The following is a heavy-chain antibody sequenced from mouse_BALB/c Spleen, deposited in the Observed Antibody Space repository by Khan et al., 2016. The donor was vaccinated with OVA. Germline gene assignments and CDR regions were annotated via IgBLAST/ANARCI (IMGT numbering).Heavy chain of an antibody. D-gene: IGHD1-1*01. V-gene: IGHV1-20*02. CDR1: GYSFTGYF. J-gene: IGHJ2*01. CDR3: ARKNGSDFDH. Sequence: VQLKESGPELVKPGASVKISCKASGYSFTGYFMNWVMQSHGKSLEWIGRINPHIGETFYNQKFKGKATLTVDESSSTAHMELRSLASEDSAVYYCARKNGSDFDHWGQGTTLTVSS. CDR2: INPHIGET.